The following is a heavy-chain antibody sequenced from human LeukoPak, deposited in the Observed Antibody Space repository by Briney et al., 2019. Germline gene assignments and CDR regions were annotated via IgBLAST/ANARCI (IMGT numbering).Heavy chain of an antibody. V-gene: IGHV3-7*01. CDR1: GFTFTNFW. Sequence: GGSLRLSCAASGFTFTNFWMSWVRQVPGKGLERVAIIKDDGSETLYVDSVKGRFTISRDDAENSLPLQMNSLRVEDTAVYYCARVLRSYCCAFDIWGQGTMVTVSS. CDR2: IKDDGSET. D-gene: IGHD3-16*02. CDR3: ARVLRSYCCAFDI. J-gene: IGHJ3*02.